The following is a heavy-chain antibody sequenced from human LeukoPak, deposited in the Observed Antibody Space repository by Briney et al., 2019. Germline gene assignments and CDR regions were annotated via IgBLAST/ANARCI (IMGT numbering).Heavy chain of an antibody. V-gene: IGHV4-4*07. CDR1: GGSISNYF. CDR2: IYTSGST. J-gene: IGHJ5*02. CDR3: VRGSRWFDP. Sequence: SETLSLTCTVSGGSISNYFWSWIRQPAGKGLEWIGRIYTSGSTNYNPSLKSRVTMLVDTSKNQFSLRLNSVTAADTAVYYCVRGSRWFDPWGQGSLVTVSS.